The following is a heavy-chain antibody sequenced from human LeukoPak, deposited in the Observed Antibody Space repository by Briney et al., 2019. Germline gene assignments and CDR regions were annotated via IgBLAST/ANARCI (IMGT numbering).Heavy chain of an antibody. J-gene: IGHJ4*02. CDR2: IYYSGST. CDR3: ARWGSSGGYSYYGDY. CDR1: GSSISSGDYY. D-gene: IGHD5-18*01. V-gene: IGHV4-30-4*01. Sequence: PSETLSLTCTVSGSSISSGDYYWSWIRQPPGKGLEWIGYIYYSGSTYYNPSLKSRVTISVDTSKNQFSLKLSSVTAADTAVYYCARWGSSGGYSYYGDYWGQGTLVTVSS.